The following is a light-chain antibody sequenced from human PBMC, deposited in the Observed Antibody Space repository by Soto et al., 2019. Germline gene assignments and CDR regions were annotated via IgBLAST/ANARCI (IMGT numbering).Light chain of an antibody. CDR1: QSVRSNY. V-gene: IGKV3-20*01. J-gene: IGKJ4*01. Sequence: EIVLTQSPGTLSLSPGDRATLSCRASQSVRSNYLAWYQQKPDQAPRLLLYGASSRATGIPDRFSGSGSGTDFTLTISRLEPEDFALYYCQQYGTSPPLTFGGGTKVEIK. CDR2: GAS. CDR3: QQYGTSPPLT.